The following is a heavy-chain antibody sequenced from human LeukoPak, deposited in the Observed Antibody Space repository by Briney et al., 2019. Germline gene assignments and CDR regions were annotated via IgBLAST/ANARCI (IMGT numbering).Heavy chain of an antibody. V-gene: IGHV3-30-3*01. CDR3: ATGVEGVGQSPFDY. CDR1: GFTFSSYA. CDR2: ISYDGSNK. J-gene: IGHJ4*02. Sequence: GGSLRLSCAASGFTFSSYAMHWVRQAPGKGLEWVAVISYDGSNKYYADSVKGRFTISRDNSKNTLYLQMNSLRAEDTAVYYCATGVEGVGQSPFDYWGQGTLVTVSS. D-gene: IGHD2-8*01.